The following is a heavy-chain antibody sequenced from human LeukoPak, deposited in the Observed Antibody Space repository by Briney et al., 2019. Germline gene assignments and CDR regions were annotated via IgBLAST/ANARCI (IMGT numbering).Heavy chain of an antibody. CDR1: GFSFSDYW. Sequence: PGGSLTLSCAASGFSFSDYWMVWVRQAPGKGLVWVSNIKTDGSVTNYADSAKGRSTISRDNAKNTLYLQMNSLRAEDTAVYYCGRDNHYKVDVWGKGTTVTVSS. V-gene: IGHV3-74*01. CDR2: IKTDGSVT. D-gene: IGHD4-11*01. CDR3: GRDNHYKVDV. J-gene: IGHJ6*04.